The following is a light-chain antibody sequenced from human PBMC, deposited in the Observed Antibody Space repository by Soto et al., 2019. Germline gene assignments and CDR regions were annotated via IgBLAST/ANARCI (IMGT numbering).Light chain of an antibody. CDR2: SAS. CDR3: QQFYIAPVT. CDR1: QGIRTD. Sequence: DIQMTQSPPSLSASVGDRVTITCRASQGIRTDLGWYQQSPGKAPNLLIYSASSLHVGVPSRFSGSKSGPDFTLTISGLQPEDFATYYCQQFYIAPVTFGQGTRLEIK. V-gene: IGKV1-39*01. J-gene: IGKJ5*01.